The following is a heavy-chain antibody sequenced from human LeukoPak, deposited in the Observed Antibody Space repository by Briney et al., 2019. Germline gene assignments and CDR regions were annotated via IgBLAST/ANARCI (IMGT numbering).Heavy chain of an antibody. CDR1: GYTFTGYY. CDR2: INPNSGGT. V-gene: IGHV1-2*06. D-gene: IGHD2-21*01. J-gene: IGHJ6*02. Sequence: ASVKVSCKASGYTFTGYYMHWVRQAPGQGLEWMGRINPNSGGTNYAQKFQGRVTITRDTSISTAYMELSRLRSDDTAVCYCARVRGYYYGMDVWGQGTTVTVSS. CDR3: ARVRGYYYGMDV.